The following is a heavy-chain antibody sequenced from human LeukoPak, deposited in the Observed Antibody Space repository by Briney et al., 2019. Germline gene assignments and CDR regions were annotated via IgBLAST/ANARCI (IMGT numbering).Heavy chain of an antibody. CDR2: ISAYNGNT. Sequence: GASVKVSCKASGYTFTGYYMHWVRQAPGQGLEWMGWISAYNGNTNYAQKLQGRVTMTTDTSTSTAYMELRSLRSDDTAVYYCARGGPAAGRFDYWGQGTLVTVSS. J-gene: IGHJ4*02. D-gene: IGHD6-13*01. CDR1: GYTFTGYY. V-gene: IGHV1-18*04. CDR3: ARGGPAAGRFDY.